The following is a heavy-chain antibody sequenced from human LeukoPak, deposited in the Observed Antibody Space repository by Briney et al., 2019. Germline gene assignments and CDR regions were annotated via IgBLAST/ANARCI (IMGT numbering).Heavy chain of an antibody. V-gene: IGHV1-18*01. D-gene: IGHD2-2*01. CDR1: GYTFTSYG. Sequence: ASVKVSCKASGYTFTSYGISWVRQAPGQGLEWMGWISAYNGNTNYAQKLQGRVTMTTDTSTSTAYMELRSLRSDDTAVYYCARGRVVVPAASPPLNYYYYYMDVWGKGTTVTVSS. J-gene: IGHJ6*03. CDR2: ISAYNGNT. CDR3: ARGRVVVPAASPPLNYYYYYMDV.